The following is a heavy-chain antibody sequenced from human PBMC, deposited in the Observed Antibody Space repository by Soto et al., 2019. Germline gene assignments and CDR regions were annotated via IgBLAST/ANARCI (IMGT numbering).Heavy chain of an antibody. D-gene: IGHD3-3*01. V-gene: IGHV3-30-3*01. CDR1: GFTFSSYA. CDR3: ARDRTNYDFWSGYSSAPYGMDV. Sequence: PGGSLRLSCAASGFTFSSYAMPWVRQAPGKGLEWVAVISYDGSNKYYADSVKGRFTISRDNSKNTLYLQMNSLRAEDTAVYYCARDRTNYDFWSGYSSAPYGMDVWGQGTTVTVSS. CDR2: ISYDGSNK. J-gene: IGHJ6*02.